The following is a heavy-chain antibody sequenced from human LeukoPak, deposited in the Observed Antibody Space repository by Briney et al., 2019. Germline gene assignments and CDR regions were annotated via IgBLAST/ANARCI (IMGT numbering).Heavy chain of an antibody. D-gene: IGHD2-15*01. V-gene: IGHV3-30*03. Sequence: GGSLRLSCAVSGFTFSNYGMHWVRQAPGKGLEWVAVISYDGSNKYYADSVKGRFTISRDNSKNTLYLQMNSLRAEDTAVYYCARVRESYCSGGSCYSDAFDIWGQGTMVTVSS. CDR3: ARVRESYCSGGSCYSDAFDI. CDR2: ISYDGSNK. J-gene: IGHJ3*02. CDR1: GFTFSNYG.